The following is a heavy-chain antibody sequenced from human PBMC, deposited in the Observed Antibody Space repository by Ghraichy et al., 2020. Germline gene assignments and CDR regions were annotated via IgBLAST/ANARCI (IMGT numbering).Heavy chain of an antibody. D-gene: IGHD1-26*01. CDR1: GFSFGSHA. Sequence: GGSLRLSCAASGFSFGSHAMHWARQAPGKGLEWVTVISYDAKYNDYSNSVKGRFTISRDNSKNTLYLQMNSLRPEDTAIYYCVAEVGPKEFGDWGQGTLVTVSS. J-gene: IGHJ4*02. V-gene: IGHV3-30*03. CDR3: VAEVGPKEFGD. CDR2: ISYDAKYN.